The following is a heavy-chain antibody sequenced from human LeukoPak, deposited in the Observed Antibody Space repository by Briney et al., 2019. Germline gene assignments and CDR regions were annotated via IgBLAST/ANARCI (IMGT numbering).Heavy chain of an antibody. Sequence: ASVEVSCKASGYTFTGYYMHWVRQAPGQGLEWMGWINPNSGGTNYAQKFQGRVTMTRDTSISTAYMELSRLRSDDTAVYYCARCEILGVVKKAFDIWGQGTMVTVSS. D-gene: IGHD3-3*01. CDR3: ARCEILGVVKKAFDI. CDR2: INPNSGGT. V-gene: IGHV1-2*02. CDR1: GYTFTGYY. J-gene: IGHJ3*02.